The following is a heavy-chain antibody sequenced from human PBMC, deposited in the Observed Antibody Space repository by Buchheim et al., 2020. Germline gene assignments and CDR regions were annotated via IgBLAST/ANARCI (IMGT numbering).Heavy chain of an antibody. Sequence: QVQLVESGGGVVQPGRSLRLSCAASGFTFSTYGMHWVRQAPGKGLEWVAVISSDGSTYHTDSVKGRFTISRDNSKNTLYLQMDSLRAEDTAVYYCASQISLGYWGQGTL. D-gene: IGHD3-16*01. CDR3: ASQISLGY. V-gene: IGHV3-30*03. CDR1: GFTFSTYG. J-gene: IGHJ4*02. CDR2: ISSDGST.